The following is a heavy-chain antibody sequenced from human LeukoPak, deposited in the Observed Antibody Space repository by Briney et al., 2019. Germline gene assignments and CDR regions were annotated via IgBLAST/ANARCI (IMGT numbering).Heavy chain of an antibody. CDR3: AKEGDYSSSWYYFDY. CDR1: GFTFSSYG. CDR2: ISYDGSNK. D-gene: IGHD6-13*01. V-gene: IGHV3-30*18. J-gene: IGHJ4*02. Sequence: TGGSLRLSCAASGFTFSSYGMHWVRQAPGKGLEWVAVISYDGSNKYYADSVKGRFTIPRDNSKNTLYLQMNSLRAEDTAVYYCAKEGDYSSSWYYFDYWGQGTLVTVSS.